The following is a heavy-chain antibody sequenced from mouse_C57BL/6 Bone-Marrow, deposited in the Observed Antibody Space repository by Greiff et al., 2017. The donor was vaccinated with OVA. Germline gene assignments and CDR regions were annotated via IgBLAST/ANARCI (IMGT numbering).Heavy chain of an antibody. CDR3: ARYGYDGVFDY. Sequence: VQLQQSGPELVKPGASVKISCKASGYSFTGYYMNWVKQSPEKSLEWIGEINPSTGGTTYNQKFKAKATLTVDKSSSTAYMQLKSLTSEDSAVHYCARYGYDGVFDYWGQGTTLTVSS. J-gene: IGHJ2*01. D-gene: IGHD2-2*01. CDR1: GYSFTGYY. CDR2: INPSTGGT. V-gene: IGHV1-42*01.